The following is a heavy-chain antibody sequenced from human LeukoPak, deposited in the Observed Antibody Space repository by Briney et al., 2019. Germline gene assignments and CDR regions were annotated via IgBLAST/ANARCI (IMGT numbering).Heavy chain of an antibody. CDR2: IYSGGIT. J-gene: IGHJ4*02. Sequence: GGSLRLSCAASVDSFSTYYMTWGRQAPGKGLECVSVIYSGGITYYADSVKGRFPVSRDNSKNTLYLQMNSLRGEDTTMLCFASGLGCCTSTTCLLPFDYWGQGTLVTVSS. CDR1: VDSFSTYY. CDR3: ASGLGCCTSTTCLLPFDY. V-gene: IGHV3-53*01. D-gene: IGHD2-2*01.